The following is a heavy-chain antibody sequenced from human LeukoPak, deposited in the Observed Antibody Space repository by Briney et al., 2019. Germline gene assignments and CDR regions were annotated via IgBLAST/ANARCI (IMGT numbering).Heavy chain of an antibody. CDR1: GGSISSYY. CDR3: ARAVSSRTNWYFDL. J-gene: IGHJ2*01. D-gene: IGHD2-2*01. Sequence: SETLSLTCTVSGGSISSYYWSWIRQPPGKGLEWIGYIYYSGSTNYNPSLKSRVTILVDTSKNQFSLKLSSVTAADTAVYYCARAVSSRTNWYFDLWGRGTLVTVSS. V-gene: IGHV4-59*01. CDR2: IYYSGST.